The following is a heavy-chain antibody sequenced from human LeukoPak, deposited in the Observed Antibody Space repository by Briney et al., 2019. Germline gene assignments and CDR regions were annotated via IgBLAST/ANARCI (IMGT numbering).Heavy chain of an antibody. V-gene: IGHV1-18*01. D-gene: IGHD2-15*01. Sequence: ASVKVSCKASGYTFTSYGISWVRQAPGQGLEWMGWISAYNGNTNYAQKLQGRVTMTTDTSTSTAYMELRSLRSDDTAVYYCARVNIVVVVAASDTFDHWGQGTLVTVSS. J-gene: IGHJ4*02. CDR3: ARVNIVVVVAASDTFDH. CDR1: GYTFTSYG. CDR2: ISAYNGNT.